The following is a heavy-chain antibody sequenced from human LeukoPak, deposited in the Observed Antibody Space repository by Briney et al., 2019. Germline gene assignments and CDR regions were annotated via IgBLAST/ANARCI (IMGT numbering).Heavy chain of an antibody. Sequence: GASVKVSCKASGGTSSSYTINWVRQAPGQGLEWMGRIIPIDGVENYAQKFQGRVTITADKLTSTAYMELSSLRSEDTAVYYCARALDCTNGVCFGDDAFDIWGQGTMVTVSS. CDR3: ARALDCTNGVCFGDDAFDI. CDR2: IIPIDGVE. J-gene: IGHJ3*02. V-gene: IGHV1-69*02. CDR1: GGTSSSYT. D-gene: IGHD2-8*01.